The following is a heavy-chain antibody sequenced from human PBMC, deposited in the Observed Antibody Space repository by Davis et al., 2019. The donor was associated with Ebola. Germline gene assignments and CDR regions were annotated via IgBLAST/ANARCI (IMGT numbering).Heavy chain of an antibody. CDR2: IYYSGST. V-gene: IGHV4-59*12. CDR3: ARVPRMATISLGNAFDI. CDR1: GGSISSYY. Sequence: PSETLSLTCTVSGGSISSYYWSWIRQPPGKGLEWIGYIYYSGSTSYNPSLKSRVTISVDTSKNQFSLKLSSVTAADTAVYYCARVPRMATISLGNAFDIWGQGTMVTVSS. J-gene: IGHJ3*02. D-gene: IGHD5-24*01.